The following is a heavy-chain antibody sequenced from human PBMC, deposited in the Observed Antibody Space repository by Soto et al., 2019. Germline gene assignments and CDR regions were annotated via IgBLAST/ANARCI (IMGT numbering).Heavy chain of an antibody. V-gene: IGHV3-30*18. J-gene: IGHJ6*02. CDR2: ISYDGSNK. CDR3: AKILVGATTMYYYYYGMDV. CDR1: GFTFSSYG. Sequence: GGSLSLSCAASGFTFSSYGMHWVRQAPGKGLEWVAVISYDGSNKYYADSVKGRFTISRDNSKNTLYLQMNSLRAEDTAVYYCAKILVGATTMYYYYYGMDVWGQGTTVTVSS. D-gene: IGHD1-26*01.